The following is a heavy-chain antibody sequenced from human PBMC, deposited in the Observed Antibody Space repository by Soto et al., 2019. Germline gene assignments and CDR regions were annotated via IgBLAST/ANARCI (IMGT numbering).Heavy chain of an antibody. D-gene: IGHD3-16*01. CDR3: VMVDNYVPHTPQDV. CDR1: GYIFVNYG. J-gene: IGHJ6*02. Sequence: QVQLVQSGDEVKKPGASVKVSCKASGYIFVNYGIAWVRQAPGQGLGWMGWISPYTGNTHSATKVQGRLTMTTDTSTSTAYMDLGSLTSDDTAVYYCVMVDNYVPHTPQDVCGQGTTVTVSS. V-gene: IGHV1-18*01. CDR2: ISPYTGNT.